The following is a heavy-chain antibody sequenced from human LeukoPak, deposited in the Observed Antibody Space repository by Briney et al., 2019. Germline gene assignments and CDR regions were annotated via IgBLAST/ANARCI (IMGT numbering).Heavy chain of an antibody. D-gene: IGHD6-19*01. CDR1: GFTFSTYW. Sequence: GGSLRLSCAASGFTFSTYWMHWVHQAPGKGLVWVSRINSDGSITNYADSVKGRFTISRDNAKNTLYLQMNSLRAEDTAVYYCARRGLAVAEHDYWGQGTLVTVSS. J-gene: IGHJ4*02. V-gene: IGHV3-74*01. CDR2: INSDGSIT. CDR3: ARRGLAVAEHDY.